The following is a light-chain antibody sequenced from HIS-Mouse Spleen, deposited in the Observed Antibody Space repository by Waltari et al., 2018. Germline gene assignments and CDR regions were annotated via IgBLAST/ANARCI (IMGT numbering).Light chain of an antibody. CDR2: DAS. J-gene: IGKJ5*01. Sequence: EFVLTQSPATRSLSPGERATLACRASQSVSSYLAWYQQKPGQAPRLLIYDASNRATGIPARFSGSGSGTDFTLTISSLEPEDFAVYYCQQRSNWPPITFGQGTRLEIK. CDR3: QQRSNWPPIT. V-gene: IGKV3-11*01. CDR1: QSVSSY.